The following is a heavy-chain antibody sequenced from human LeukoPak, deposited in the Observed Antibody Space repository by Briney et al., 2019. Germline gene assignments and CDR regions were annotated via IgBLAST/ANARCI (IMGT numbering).Heavy chain of an antibody. V-gene: IGHV4-38-2*01. CDR3: ARLAPAANLRYYYMDV. J-gene: IGHJ6*03. CDR2: IYHSGST. Sequence: SETLSLTCAVSGYSISSGYYWGWIRQPPGKGLEWIGSIYHSGSTYYNPSLKSRVTISVDTSKNQFSQKLSSVTAPDTAVYYCARLAPAANLRYYYMDVWGKGTTVTVSS. D-gene: IGHD2-2*01. CDR1: GYSISSGYY.